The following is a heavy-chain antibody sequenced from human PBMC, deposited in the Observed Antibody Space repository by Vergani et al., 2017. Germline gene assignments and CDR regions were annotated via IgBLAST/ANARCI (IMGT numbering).Heavy chain of an antibody. CDR1: GGSISSSSYY. V-gene: IGHV4-39*07. Sequence: QLQLQESGPGLVKPSETLSLPCTVSGGSISSSSYYWGWIRQPPGKGLEWIGSIYYSGSTYYNPSLKSRVTISVDTSKNQFSLKLSSVTAADTAVYYCARDFSSGFDYWGQGTLVTVSS. D-gene: IGHD3-22*01. CDR2: IYYSGST. J-gene: IGHJ4*02. CDR3: ARDFSSGFDY.